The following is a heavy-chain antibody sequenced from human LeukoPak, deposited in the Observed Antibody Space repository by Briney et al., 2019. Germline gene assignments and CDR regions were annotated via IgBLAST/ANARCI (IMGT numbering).Heavy chain of an antibody. V-gene: IGHV1-2*02. CDR1: GYSFTDYY. CDR2: ISSNNGVT. Sequence: ASVKVSCKASGYSFTDYYIHWVRQAPGHGLEWMGWISSNNGVTEYAQKFQDRVTLTRDMSISTVYMELNSLTSDDTAVYYRARHRGHTGYFDYWGQGTLVSVSS. D-gene: IGHD3-10*01. J-gene: IGHJ4*02. CDR3: ARHRGHTGYFDY.